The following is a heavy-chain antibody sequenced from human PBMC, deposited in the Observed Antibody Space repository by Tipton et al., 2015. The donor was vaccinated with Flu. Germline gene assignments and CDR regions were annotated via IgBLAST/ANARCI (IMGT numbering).Heavy chain of an antibody. CDR3: ARPGY. D-gene: IGHD7-27*01. CDR1: GFTFSSYA. J-gene: IGHJ4*02. Sequence: SLRLSCAASGFTFSSYAMHWVRQAPGKGLEWVAVISYDGSNKYYADSVKGRFTISRDNSKNTLYLQMNSLRAEDTAVYYCARPGYWGQGTLVTVSS. CDR2: ISYDGSNK. V-gene: IGHV3-30*01.